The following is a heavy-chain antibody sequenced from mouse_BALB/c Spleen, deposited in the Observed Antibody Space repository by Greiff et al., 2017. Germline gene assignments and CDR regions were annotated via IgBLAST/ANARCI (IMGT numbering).Heavy chain of an antibody. CDR3: ARDWEYGSSYAMDY. D-gene: IGHD1-1*01. CDR1: GFTFSDYY. V-gene: IGHV5-4*02. Sequence: EVMLVESGGGLVKPGGSLKLSCAASGFTFSDYYMYWVRQTPEKRLEWVATISDGGSYTYYPDSVKGRFTISRDNAKNNLYLQMSSLKSEDTAMYYCARDWEYGSSYAMDYWGQGTSVTVSS. CDR2: ISDGGSYT. J-gene: IGHJ4*01.